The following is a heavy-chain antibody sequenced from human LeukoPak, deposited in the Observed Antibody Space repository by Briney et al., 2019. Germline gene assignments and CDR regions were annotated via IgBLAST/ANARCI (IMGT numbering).Heavy chain of an antibody. CDR3: ARGLTSMVRGVIIKRTYYYYMDV. CDR2: MNPNSGNT. J-gene: IGHJ6*03. D-gene: IGHD3-10*01. CDR1: GYTFTSYD. V-gene: IGHV1-8*03. Sequence: ASVKVSCKASGYTFTSYDINWVRQATGQGLEWMGWMNPNSGNTGYAQKFQGRVTITRNTSISTAYMELSSLRSEDTAVYYCARGLTSMVRGVIIKRTYYYYMDVWGKGTTVTVSS.